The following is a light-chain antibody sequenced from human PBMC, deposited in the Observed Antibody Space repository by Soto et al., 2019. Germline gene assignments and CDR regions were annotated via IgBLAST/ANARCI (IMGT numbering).Light chain of an antibody. CDR2: EVT. J-gene: IGLJ1*01. CDR3: RSYTTINTRDCV. V-gene: IGLV2-14*01. Sequence: QSVLTQPGSVSGSPGQSITISCTGTSGDIGSYNRVSWYQQHPGKAPKLIIYEVTDRPSGVSNRFSGSKSGNTASLTISGIQAEDEAEYYCRSYTTINTRDCVFGKGTKVTVL. CDR1: SGDIGSYNR.